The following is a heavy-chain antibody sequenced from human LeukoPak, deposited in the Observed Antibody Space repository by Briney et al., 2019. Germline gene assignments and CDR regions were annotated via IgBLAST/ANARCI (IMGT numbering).Heavy chain of an antibody. CDR2: INAYNGDT. J-gene: IGHJ4*02. Sequence: ASVKVSCKASGYTFTSYGISWVRQAPGQGLEWMGWINAYNGDTNYAQKFQGRVTMTTDISTSTAYMELRSLRSDDTAVYYCARGGPAARLITFGGVTDYWGQGTLVTVSS. CDR1: GYTFTSYG. V-gene: IGHV1-18*01. CDR3: ARGGPAARLITFGGVTDY. D-gene: IGHD3-16*01.